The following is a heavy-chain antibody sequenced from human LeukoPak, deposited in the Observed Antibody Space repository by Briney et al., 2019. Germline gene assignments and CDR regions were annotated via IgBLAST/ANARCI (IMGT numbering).Heavy chain of an antibody. CDR2: IYYSGST. V-gene: IGHV4-39*01. J-gene: IGHJ4*02. CDR1: GGSISSSSYY. CDR3: ASFTYYDILTGYYSSGFDY. D-gene: IGHD3-9*01. Sequence: PSETLSLTCTVSGGSISSSSYYWGWIRQPPGKGLEWIGSIYYSGSTYYNPSLKSRVTISVDTSKNQFSLKLSSVTAADTAVYHCASFTYYDILTGYYSSGFDYWGQGTLVTVSS.